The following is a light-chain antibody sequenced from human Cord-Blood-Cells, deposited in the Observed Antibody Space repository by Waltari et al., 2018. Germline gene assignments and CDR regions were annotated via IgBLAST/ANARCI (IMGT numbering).Light chain of an antibody. J-gene: IGLJ3*02. CDR3: CSYAGSNTWV. CDR1: SSDVGGYNL. Sequence: QSALTQPASASGSPGQSVTISCTGTSSDVGGYNLVSWYQQHPGKAPKLMIYEGSKRPSGVSNRFSGSKSGNTASLTVSGLQAEDEADYYCCSYAGSNTWVFGGGTKLTVL. CDR2: EGS. V-gene: IGLV2-23*01.